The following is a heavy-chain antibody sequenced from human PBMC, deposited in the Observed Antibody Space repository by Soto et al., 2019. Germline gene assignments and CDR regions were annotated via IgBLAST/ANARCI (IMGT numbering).Heavy chain of an antibody. CDR2: IYYSGST. V-gene: IGHV4-59*01. J-gene: IGHJ4*02. CDR1: GGSISDFY. CDR3: ARVGGLAARTFDY. D-gene: IGHD6-6*01. Sequence: SETLSLTCTVSGGSISDFYWSWIRQPPGKGLEWIGYIYYSGSTNYNPSLKSRVTISVDKSKNQFSLNLRSMSPADTAVYYCARVGGLAARTFDYWAQGTLVTVSS.